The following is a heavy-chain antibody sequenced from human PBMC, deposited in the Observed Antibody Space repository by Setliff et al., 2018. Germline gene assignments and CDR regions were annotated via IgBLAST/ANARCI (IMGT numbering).Heavy chain of an antibody. V-gene: IGHV5-51*01. Sequence: PGESLKISCKASEYSFTTYWIGWVRQMPGIGLEWMGIIYPGDSDTRYSPSFQGQVTISADKSINTAYLQWSSLKASDTAMYYCARRNTAMVYGFDIWGQGTMVTVSS. CDR1: EYSFTTYW. D-gene: IGHD5-18*01. CDR3: ARRNTAMVYGFDI. CDR2: IYPGDSDT. J-gene: IGHJ3*02.